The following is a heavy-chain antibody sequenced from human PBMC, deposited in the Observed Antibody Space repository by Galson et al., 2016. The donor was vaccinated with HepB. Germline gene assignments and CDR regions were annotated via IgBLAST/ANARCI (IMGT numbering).Heavy chain of an antibody. D-gene: IGHD3-9*01. V-gene: IGHV3-30-3*01. CDR2: LSTNGLSQ. Sequence: SLRLSCAASGFSVNTYAVNWVRQAPGKGLEWVAVLSTNGLSQHYADSVKGRFTISKDNSKNTLYLQMNSLRVEDTAIYYCAKDQGKLRHCDWLTYDAVDIWGQGTMVIVSS. CDR1: GFSVNTYA. CDR3: AKDQGKLRHCDWLTYDAVDI. J-gene: IGHJ3*02.